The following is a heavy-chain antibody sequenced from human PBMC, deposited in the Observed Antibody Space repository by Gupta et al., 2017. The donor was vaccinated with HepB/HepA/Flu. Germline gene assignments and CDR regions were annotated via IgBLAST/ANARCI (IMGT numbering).Heavy chain of an antibody. Sequence: QVHLQESGPGLVKPSGTLSLTCDVSGVSMNSDHWWSWLRQPPGKQLEWIGAICRGGSTNYNPSLKSRITISVDTSNSQFSLRLSSVAAADTAVYYCAKTLPGGVDAFDTWGQGTKVTVAS. J-gene: IGHJ3*02. CDR1: GVSMNSDHW. V-gene: IGHV4-4*02. CDR3: AKTLPGGVDAFDT. CDR2: ICRGGST. D-gene: IGHD2-8*02.